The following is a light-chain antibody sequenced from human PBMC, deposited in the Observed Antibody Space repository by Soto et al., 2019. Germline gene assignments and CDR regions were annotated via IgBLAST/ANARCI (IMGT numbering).Light chain of an antibody. J-gene: IGKJ4*01. V-gene: IGKV3-15*01. Sequence: DIVMTQSPATLSVAPGERVTFSCRASQGVSRKLAWYQHKPGQAPRLLISGASTGATGIPARFSGSGSGTEFTLTISSLQSEDFAVYYCQHYANWPLTFGGGTKVDIK. CDR1: QGVSRK. CDR3: QHYANWPLT. CDR2: GAS.